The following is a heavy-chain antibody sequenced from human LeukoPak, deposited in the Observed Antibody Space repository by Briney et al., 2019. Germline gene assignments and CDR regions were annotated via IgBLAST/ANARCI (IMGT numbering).Heavy chain of an antibody. D-gene: IGHD3-10*01. CDR2: VSYDGQTK. CDR3: VRDSFITEVGSVFDF. J-gene: IGHJ4*02. V-gene: IGHV3-30*01. CDR1: GFTFNAHA. Sequence: GGSLRLSCAASGFTFNAHAMHWVRQAPGKGLQWVGVVSYDGQTKYYEESVKGRLSISRDNSKNTLDLHMNNLRTEDTAVYYCVRDSFITEVGSVFDFRGQGTLVIVSS.